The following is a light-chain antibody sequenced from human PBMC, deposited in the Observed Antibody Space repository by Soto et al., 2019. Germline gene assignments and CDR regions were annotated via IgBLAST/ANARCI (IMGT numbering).Light chain of an antibody. CDR3: QQFYNTPLT. V-gene: IGKV4-1*01. CDR2: WAS. CDR1: QSVSIL. Sequence: EIVMTQSPATLSVSPGERATLSCRASQSVSILLAWYQQKPGQPPKLLIYWASTRESGVPDRFSGSGSGTDFTLTISSLQAEDVAVYYCQQFYNTPLTFGQGTKVEIK. J-gene: IGKJ1*01.